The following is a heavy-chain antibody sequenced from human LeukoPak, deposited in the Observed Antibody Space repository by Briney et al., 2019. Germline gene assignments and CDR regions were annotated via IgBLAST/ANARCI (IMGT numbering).Heavy chain of an antibody. Sequence: PSETLSLTCAVYGGSFSGYYWSWIRQPPGKGVEWIGEINHSGSTNYNPSLKSRVTISVDTSKNQFSLKLSSVTAADTAVYYCARAPTVTTNHLDYWGQGTLVTVSS. V-gene: IGHV4-34*01. CDR1: GGSFSGYY. CDR2: INHSGST. D-gene: IGHD4-17*01. J-gene: IGHJ4*02. CDR3: ARAPTVTTNHLDY.